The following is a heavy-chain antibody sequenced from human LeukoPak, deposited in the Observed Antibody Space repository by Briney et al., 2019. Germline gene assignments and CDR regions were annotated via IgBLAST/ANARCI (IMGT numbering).Heavy chain of an antibody. V-gene: IGHV1-3*01. CDR1: GYTFTSYA. CDR3: ARRITMVRGVMGGWFDP. CDR2: INAGNGNT. Sequence: ASVKVSCKASGYTFTSYAMHWVRQAPGQRLEGMGWINAGNGNTKYSQKFQGRVTITRDTSASTAYMELSSLRSEDTAVYYCARRITMVRGVMGGWFDPWGQGTLVTVSS. J-gene: IGHJ5*02. D-gene: IGHD3-10*01.